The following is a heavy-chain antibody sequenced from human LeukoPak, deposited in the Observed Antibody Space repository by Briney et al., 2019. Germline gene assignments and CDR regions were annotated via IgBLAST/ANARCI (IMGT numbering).Heavy chain of an antibody. CDR2: INHSGST. V-gene: IGHV4-34*01. CDR1: GGSFSGYY. J-gene: IGHJ4*02. CDR3: ASGDRGLRYFDY. Sequence: SETLSLTCAVYGGSFSGYYWSWIRQPPGKGLEWIGEINHSGSTNYNPSLKSRVTISLDTSKNQLSLKLSSVTAADTAVYYCASGDRGLRYFDYWGQGTLVTVSS. D-gene: IGHD3-10*01.